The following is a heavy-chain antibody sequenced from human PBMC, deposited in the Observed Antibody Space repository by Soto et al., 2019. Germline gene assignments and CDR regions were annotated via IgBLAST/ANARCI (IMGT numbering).Heavy chain of an antibody. J-gene: IGHJ4*02. CDR3: VRGRYGDY. Sequence: QVHLVQSGAEVKKPGASVKVSCKGSGYTFTTYGITWVRQAPGQGLERMGWISAHNGNTNYAQKLQGRVTVTRDTSTSTAYMELRSLRSDDTAVYYCVRGRYGDYWGQGALVTVSS. V-gene: IGHV1-18*01. CDR2: ISAHNGNT. CDR1: GYTFTTYG. D-gene: IGHD1-1*01.